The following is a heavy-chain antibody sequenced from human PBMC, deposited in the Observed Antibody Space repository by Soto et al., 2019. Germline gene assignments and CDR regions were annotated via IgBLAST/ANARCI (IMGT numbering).Heavy chain of an antibody. V-gene: IGHV3-23*01. D-gene: IGHD2-8*01. CDR3: AKDRQPDGLWPFDH. J-gene: IGHJ4*02. Sequence: GSLRLSCAASGFTFSTYAMSWVRQAPGKGLEWVAGLVGSGGGISYADSVKGRFTISRDNSNNMLYLQMRSLRVEDTAVYYCAKDRQPDGLWPFDHWGQGTLVTVSS. CDR2: LVGSGGGI. CDR1: GFTFSTYA.